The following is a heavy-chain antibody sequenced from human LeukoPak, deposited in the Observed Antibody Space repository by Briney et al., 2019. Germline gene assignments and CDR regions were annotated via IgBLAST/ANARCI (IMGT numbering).Heavy chain of an antibody. V-gene: IGHV3-23*01. CDR2: ISDSGGST. CDR1: GFTFSSYA. D-gene: IGHD2-2*02. Sequence: GGSLRLSCAASGFTFSSYAMSWVRQAPGKGLEWVSAISDSGGSTYYADSVKGRFTISRDNSKNTLYLQMNSLRAEDTAVYYCAKDVGYCSSTSCYSDPWGQGTLVTVSS. J-gene: IGHJ5*02. CDR3: AKDVGYCSSTSCYSDP.